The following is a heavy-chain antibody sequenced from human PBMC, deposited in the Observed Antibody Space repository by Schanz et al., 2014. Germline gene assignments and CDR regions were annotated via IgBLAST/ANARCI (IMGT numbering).Heavy chain of an antibody. J-gene: IGHJ4*02. V-gene: IGHV1-69*04. Sequence: QVQLVQSEAEVKKPGSSVKVSCKASGGTFSSYSISWVRQAPGQGLEWMGRIIPILGIANYAQKFQDKVTIAADTSTTTAYMELSGLRSEDTAVYYCARDRLECGAECYSVEVFEIWGQGTLVIVSS. D-gene: IGHD2-21*01. CDR3: ARDRLECGAECYSVEVFEI. CDR1: GGTFSSYS. CDR2: IIPILGIA.